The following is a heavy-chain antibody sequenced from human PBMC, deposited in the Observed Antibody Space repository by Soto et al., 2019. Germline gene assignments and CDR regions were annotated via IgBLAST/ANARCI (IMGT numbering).Heavy chain of an antibody. CDR1: GGSISSGGYD. D-gene: IGHD2-2*01. CDR3: ARDITSTTYYYMDV. CDR2: IYYSGST. J-gene: IGHJ6*03. Sequence: PSETLSLTCTVSGGSISSGGYDWSWIRQHPGKGLEWIGYIYYSGSTYYNPSLKSRVTISVDTSKNQFSLKLSSVTAADTAVYYCARDITSTTYYYMDVWGKGTTVTVSS. V-gene: IGHV4-31*03.